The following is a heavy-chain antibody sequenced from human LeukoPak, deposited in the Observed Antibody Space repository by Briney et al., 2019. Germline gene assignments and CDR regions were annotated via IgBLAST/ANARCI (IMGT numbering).Heavy chain of an antibody. V-gene: IGHV3-20*04. CDR3: ARVGQWLVEPWYYFDY. J-gene: IGHJ4*02. CDR1: GFTFDDYG. D-gene: IGHD6-19*01. CDR2: INWNGGST. Sequence: GGSLRLSCAASGFTFDDYGMSWVRQAPGKGLEWVSGINWNGGSTGYADSVKGRFTISRDNAKNSLYLQMNSLRAEDTAVYYCARVGQWLVEPWYYFDYWGQGTLVTVSS.